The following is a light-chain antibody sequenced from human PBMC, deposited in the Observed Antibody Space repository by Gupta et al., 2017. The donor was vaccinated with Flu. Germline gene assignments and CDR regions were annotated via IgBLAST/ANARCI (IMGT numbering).Light chain of an antibody. CDR1: NIGIKS. J-gene: IGLJ2*01. V-gene: IGLV3-21*02. CDR3: QVWDASRTHYV. Sequence: YVLTQPPSVSVAPGQTARITCGGNNIGIKSVHWFKQRPGQAPVLGGEADSGRPSGIPERFAGYNSGNKDNRHLSRVEAGDEADDAGQVWDASRTHYVFGGGTKMTVL. CDR2: ADS.